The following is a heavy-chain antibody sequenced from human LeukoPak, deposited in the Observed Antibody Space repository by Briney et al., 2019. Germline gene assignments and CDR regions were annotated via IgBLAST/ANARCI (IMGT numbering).Heavy chain of an antibody. CDR2: IYTSGST. V-gene: IGHV4-61*02. J-gene: IGHJ4*02. D-gene: IGHD3-10*01. CDR3: ASSTGSGSYYPLFDY. Sequence: SETLSLTCTVSGGSISSGNYYWSWIRQPAGKGLEWIGRIYTSGSTSYNPTLKSRVTISVDTSKNQFSMKLSSVTAADTAVYYCASSTGSGSYYPLFDYWGQGTLVTVSS. CDR1: GGSISSGNYY.